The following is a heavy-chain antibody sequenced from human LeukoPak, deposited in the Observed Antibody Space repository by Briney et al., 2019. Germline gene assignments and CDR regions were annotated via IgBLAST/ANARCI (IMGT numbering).Heavy chain of an antibody. CDR3: ARGRYKYSMDV. CDR1: GGSISSGDSY. J-gene: IGHJ6*02. Sequence: PSETLSLTCSVSGGSISSGDSYWSWIRQPPGKGLEWIGFIYYSGYTNYNPSLKSRVTISLDTSKTQFSLKLSSVTAADTAVYHCARGRYKYSMDVWGQGTTVTVSS. D-gene: IGHD2-2*02. CDR2: IYYSGYT. V-gene: IGHV4-61*08.